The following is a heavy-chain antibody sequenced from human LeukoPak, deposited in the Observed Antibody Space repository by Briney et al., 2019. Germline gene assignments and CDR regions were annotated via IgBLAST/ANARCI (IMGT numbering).Heavy chain of an antibody. CDR3: SSLADY. V-gene: IGHV3-73*01. CDR1: GFTFSGSA. Sequence: GGSLRLSCAASGFTFSGSAMHWARQASGKGLEWVGRIRSKANNYATAYAASVKGRFTISRDDSKNTAYLQMNSLKTEDAAVYYCSSLADYWGQGTLVTVSS. CDR2: IRSKANNYAT. J-gene: IGHJ4*02. D-gene: IGHD3-3*02.